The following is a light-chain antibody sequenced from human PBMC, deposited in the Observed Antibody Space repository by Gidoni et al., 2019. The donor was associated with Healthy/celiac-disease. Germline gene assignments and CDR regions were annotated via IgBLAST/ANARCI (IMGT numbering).Light chain of an antibody. Sequence: DIQPTQSPSSLSASVGDRVTITCQASQAINNYLDWYQQKPAKAPKLLIYDASTLETGVPSRFSGSGSGTDFTLTISSLQPEDFATYYCQQYDDYPLTFGGGTKVEIK. J-gene: IGKJ4*01. CDR2: DAS. CDR1: QAINNY. CDR3: QQYDDYPLT. V-gene: IGKV1-33*01.